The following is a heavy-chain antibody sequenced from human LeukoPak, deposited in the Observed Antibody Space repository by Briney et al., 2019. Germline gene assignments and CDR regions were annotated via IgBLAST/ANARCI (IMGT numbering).Heavy chain of an antibody. V-gene: IGHV3-7*01. CDR1: GFTFSNYW. CDR2: IKQDGSET. Sequence: GGSLRLSCEVSGFTFSNYWMSWVRQAPGKGREWVANIKQDGSETYYVDSVKGRFTLSRDNARNSLYLQMKYLGVDDTAVYYCARAGMTGTPDYWGQGTLVTVSS. CDR3: ARAGMTGTPDY. D-gene: IGHD1-7*01. J-gene: IGHJ4*02.